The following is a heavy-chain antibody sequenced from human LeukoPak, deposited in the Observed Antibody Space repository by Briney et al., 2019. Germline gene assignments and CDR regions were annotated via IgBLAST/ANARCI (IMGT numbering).Heavy chain of an antibody. CDR2: ISSSSSYI. CDR1: GFTFSSYS. V-gene: IGHV3-21*01. J-gene: IGHJ4*02. D-gene: IGHD6-6*01. CDR3: ARDNIAARHYFDY. Sequence: GGSLRLPCAASGFTFSSYSMNWVRQAPGKGLEWVSSISSSSSYIYYADSVKGRFTISRDDAKNSLYLQMNSLRAEDTAVYYCARDNIAARHYFDYWGQGTLVTVSS.